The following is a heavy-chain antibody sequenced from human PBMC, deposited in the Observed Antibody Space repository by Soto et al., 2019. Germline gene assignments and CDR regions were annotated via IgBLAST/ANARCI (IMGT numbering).Heavy chain of an antibody. V-gene: IGHV3-30-3*01. CDR1: GFTFSRYA. Sequence: QVQLVESGGGVVQPGRSLSLSCAASGFTFSRYAMHWVRQAPGKGLEWVEVISYHGSNKYYSDSVKGRFTISRDNSKNTLYLQMTSLRAEDSALYFCARDRTVTTGDYYYCCGMDVWGQGTTVTVCS. J-gene: IGHJ6*02. D-gene: IGHD4-17*01. CDR2: ISYHGSNK. CDR3: ARDRTVTTGDYYYCCGMDV.